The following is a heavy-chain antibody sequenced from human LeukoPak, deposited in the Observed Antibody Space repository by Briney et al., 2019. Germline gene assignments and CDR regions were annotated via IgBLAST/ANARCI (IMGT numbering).Heavy chain of an antibody. J-gene: IGHJ6*02. V-gene: IGHV4-59*01. CDR2: IYYSGST. Sequence: PSETLSLTCTVSGGSISSYYWSWIRQPPGKGLEWIGYIYYSGSTNYNPSLKSRVTISVDTSKNQFSLELSSVTAADTAVYYCARGGGWTPNYYYGMDVWGQGTTVTVSS. CDR3: ARGGGWTPNYYYGMDV. D-gene: IGHD6-19*01. CDR1: GGSISSYY.